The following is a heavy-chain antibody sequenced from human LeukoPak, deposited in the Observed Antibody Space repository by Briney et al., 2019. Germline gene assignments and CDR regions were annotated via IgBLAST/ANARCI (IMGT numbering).Heavy chain of an antibody. CDR2: IYYSGST. V-gene: IGHV4-59*01. J-gene: IGHJ4*02. D-gene: IGHD3-10*01. CDR3: ARAFGSGSYYDY. Sequence: SETLSLTCTVSGGSISSYYWSWIRQPPGKGLEWIGHIYYSGSTNYNPSLKSRVTISVDTSKNQFSLKLSSVTAADTAVYYCARAFGSGSYYDYWGQGTLVTVSS. CDR1: GGSISSYY.